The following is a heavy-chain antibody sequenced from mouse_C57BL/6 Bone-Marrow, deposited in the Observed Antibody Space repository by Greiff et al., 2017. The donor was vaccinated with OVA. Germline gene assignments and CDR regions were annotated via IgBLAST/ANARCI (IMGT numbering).Heavy chain of an antibody. Sequence: EVKVVESGGGLVQSGRSLRLSCATSGFTFSDFYMEWVHQAPGKGLEWIAASRNKANDYTTEYSASVKGRFIVSRDTSQSILYLQMNALRAEDTAIYYCARDALYYRFAYWGQGTLVTVSA. J-gene: IGHJ3*01. CDR3: ARDALYYRFAY. D-gene: IGHD2-1*01. V-gene: IGHV7-1*01. CDR1: GFTFSDFY. CDR2: SRNKANDYTT.